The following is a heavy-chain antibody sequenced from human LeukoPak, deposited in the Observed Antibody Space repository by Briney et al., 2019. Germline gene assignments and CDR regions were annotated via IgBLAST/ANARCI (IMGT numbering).Heavy chain of an antibody. CDR3: ARVRYYYGSGSPDY. Sequence: ASVKVSCKASGYTFTSYDINWVRQATGQGLEWMGWMNPNSGNTGYAQKFHGRVTMTRNTSISTAYMELSSLRSEDTAVYYCARVRYYYGSGSPDYWGQGTLGTVSS. CDR1: GYTFTSYD. D-gene: IGHD3-10*01. CDR2: MNPNSGNT. J-gene: IGHJ4*02. V-gene: IGHV1-8*01.